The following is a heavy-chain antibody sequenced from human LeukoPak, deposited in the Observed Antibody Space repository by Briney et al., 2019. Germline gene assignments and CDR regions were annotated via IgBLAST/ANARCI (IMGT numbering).Heavy chain of an antibody. J-gene: IGHJ4*02. CDR2: ISSTGSTK. Sequence: LPGGSLRLSCAASGFTFSTYSMTWVRQAPGKGLEWVSYISSTGSTKYYADSVKGRFTISRDNAVNSLYLQMNSLRDEDTAVYHCSRVRSPSTVPIDYWGQGTLVTVSP. V-gene: IGHV3-48*02. CDR3: SRVRSPSTVPIDY. CDR1: GFTFSTYS. D-gene: IGHD4-17*01.